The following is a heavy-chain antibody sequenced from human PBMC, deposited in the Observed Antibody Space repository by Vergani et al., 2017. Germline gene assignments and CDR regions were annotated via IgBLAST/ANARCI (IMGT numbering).Heavy chain of an antibody. CDR3: VKDAGSYENFFDS. J-gene: IGHJ4*02. CDR2: LTGGGGST. Sequence: EVQLLESGGGLVQPGGSVRLSCAASGFTFSTYAMHWVRQVPGKGLEWVSALTGGGGSTYYADSFKGRFIISRDNSRDTLYLQMNSLRPEDTATYYCVKDAGSYENFFDSWGQGTLVTVSS. CDR1: GFTFSTYA. D-gene: IGHD1-26*01. V-gene: IGHV3-23*01.